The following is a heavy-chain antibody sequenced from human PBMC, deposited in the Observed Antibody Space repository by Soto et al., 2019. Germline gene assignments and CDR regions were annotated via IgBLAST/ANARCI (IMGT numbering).Heavy chain of an antibody. V-gene: IGHV4-31*03. CDR1: GGSISSGGYY. D-gene: IGHD5-18*01. CDR2: IYYSGCT. Sequence: QVQLQESGPGLVKPSQTLSLTCTVSGGSISSGGYYWSWIRQHPGKGLEWIGYIYYSGCTYYNPSLKSRVTIXVXTXXNQFSLKLSSVTAADTAVYYCARSGYSYGPNPLLYWGQGTLVTVSS. CDR3: ARSGYSYGPNPLLY. J-gene: IGHJ4*02.